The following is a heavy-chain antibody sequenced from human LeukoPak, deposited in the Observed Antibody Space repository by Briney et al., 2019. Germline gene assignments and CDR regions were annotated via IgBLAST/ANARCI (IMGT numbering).Heavy chain of an antibody. Sequence: SETLSLTCTVSGDSISSYYWNWIRQPPGKGLEWIGYIYYSGSTNYNPSLKSRVTISVDTSKNQFSLRLRSVTAADTAVYYCARVTGYMIEDYFDYWGQGTLVTVSS. CDR3: ARVTGYMIEDYFDY. J-gene: IGHJ4*02. CDR2: IYYSGST. CDR1: GDSISSYY. V-gene: IGHV4-59*01. D-gene: IGHD3-22*01.